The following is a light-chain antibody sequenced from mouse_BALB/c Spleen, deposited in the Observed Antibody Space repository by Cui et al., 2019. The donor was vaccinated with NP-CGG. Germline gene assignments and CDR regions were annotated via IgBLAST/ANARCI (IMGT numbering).Light chain of an antibody. V-gene: IGLV1*01. CDR2: GTK. Sequence: ALVSQESALTASPGETVTLTCRSSTGAVTTSNYANWVQEKPDHLFTGLIGGTKNRAPGVPARFSGSLIGDKAALTITGAQTEDEAIYFCALWYSNHWVFGGGTKLTVL. J-gene: IGLJ1*01. CDR3: ALWYSNHWV. CDR1: TGAVTTSNY.